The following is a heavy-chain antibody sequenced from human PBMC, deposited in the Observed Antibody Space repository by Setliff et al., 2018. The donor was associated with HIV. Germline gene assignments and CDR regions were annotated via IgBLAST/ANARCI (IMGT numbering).Heavy chain of an antibody. CDR2: IKQDGSEK. D-gene: IGHD3-10*01. CDR3: ACPKEGYSGSGGAFQI. V-gene: IGHV3-7*01. Sequence: GGSLRLSCVASGFTFSRCWMSWVRQAPGKGLEWVGNIKQDGSEKYYVDSVKGRFTISRDNAKNSLYLQMNSLRADDTAMYYCACPKEGYSGSGGAFQIWDQGTMVTVSS. J-gene: IGHJ3*02. CDR1: GFTFSRCW.